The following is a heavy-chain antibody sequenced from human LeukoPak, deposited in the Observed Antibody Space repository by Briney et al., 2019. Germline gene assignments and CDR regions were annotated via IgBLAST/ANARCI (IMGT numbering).Heavy chain of an antibody. CDR1: GYTFTSYY. D-gene: IGHD3-16*02. V-gene: IGHV1-46*01. CDR3: AGDAPLSGETFGPDY. J-gene: IGHJ4*02. CDR2: INPSGGST. Sequence: ASVKVSCKASGYTFTSYYMHWVRQAPGQGLEWMGIINPSGGSTSYAQKFQGRVTMTRDTSTSTVYMELSSLRSEDTAVYYCAGDAPLSGETFGPDYWGQGTLVTVSS.